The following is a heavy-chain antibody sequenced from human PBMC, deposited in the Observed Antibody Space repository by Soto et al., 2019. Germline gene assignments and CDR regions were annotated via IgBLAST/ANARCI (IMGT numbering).Heavy chain of an antibody. CDR2: ISAYNGNT. Sequence: ASVKVSCKASGYTFTSYGISWVRQAPGQGLEWMGWISAYNGNTNYAQKLQGRVTMTTDTSTSTAYMELRSLRSDDTAGYYCARDQDIVVVPADLARFDYWGQGTLVTVSS. V-gene: IGHV1-18*01. CDR3: ARDQDIVVVPADLARFDY. J-gene: IGHJ4*02. D-gene: IGHD2-2*01. CDR1: GYTFTSYG.